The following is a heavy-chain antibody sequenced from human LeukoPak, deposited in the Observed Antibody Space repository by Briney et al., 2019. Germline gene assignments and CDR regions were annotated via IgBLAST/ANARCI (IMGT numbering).Heavy chain of an antibody. D-gene: IGHD3-3*01. CDR2: IIPILGIA. CDR1: GGTFSSYA. V-gene: IGHV1-69*04. Sequence: ASVKVSCKASGGTFSSYAISWVRQAPGQGLEWMGRIIPILGIANYAQKFQGRATITADKSTSTAYMELSSLRSEDTAVYYCAREDYDFWSGYYTGMSHFDYWGQGTLVTVSS. CDR3: AREDYDFWSGYYTGMSHFDY. J-gene: IGHJ4*02.